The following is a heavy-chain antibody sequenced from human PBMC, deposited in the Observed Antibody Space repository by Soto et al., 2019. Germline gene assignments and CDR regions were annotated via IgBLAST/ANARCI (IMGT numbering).Heavy chain of an antibody. Sequence: PGGSLRLSCAASGFTFSSYAMSWVRQAPGKGLEWVSAISGSGGSTYYADSVKGRFTISRDNSKNTLYLQMNSLRAEDTAVYYCAKDWAYYDILTGYYTQGNWFDPWGQGTLVTVS. V-gene: IGHV3-23*01. CDR3: AKDWAYYDILTGYYTQGNWFDP. CDR2: ISGSGGST. J-gene: IGHJ5*02. D-gene: IGHD3-9*01. CDR1: GFTFSSYA.